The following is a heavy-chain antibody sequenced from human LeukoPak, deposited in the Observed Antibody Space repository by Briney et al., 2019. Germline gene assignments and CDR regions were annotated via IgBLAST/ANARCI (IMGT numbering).Heavy chain of an antibody. Sequence: SETLSLTCTVSGGSIRSYYWSWIRQPPGKGLEWIGYIYYNGSTNYNPSLKSRVIISVDMSKNQISLKLSSVTAADTAVYYCARYCSSTSCYEDAFDIWGQGTMVTVSS. D-gene: IGHD2-2*01. J-gene: IGHJ3*02. CDR1: GGSIRSYY. CDR3: ARYCSSTSCYEDAFDI. V-gene: IGHV4-59*01. CDR2: IYYNGST.